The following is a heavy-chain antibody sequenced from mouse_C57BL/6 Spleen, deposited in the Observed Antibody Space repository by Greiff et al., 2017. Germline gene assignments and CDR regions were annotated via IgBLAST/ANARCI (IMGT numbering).Heavy chain of an antibody. CDR1: GYAFSSYW. V-gene: IGHV1-80*01. CDR3: ARWGNGSSYERYYAMDY. D-gene: IGHD1-1*01. CDR2: IYPGDGDT. Sequence: QVQLQQSGAELVKPGASVKISCKASGYAFSSYWMNWMKQRPGKGLEWIGQIYPGDGDTNYNGKFKGKATLTADQASSTAYMQLSRLTSEHSAVYFCARWGNGSSYERYYAMDYWGQGTSVTVSS. J-gene: IGHJ4*01.